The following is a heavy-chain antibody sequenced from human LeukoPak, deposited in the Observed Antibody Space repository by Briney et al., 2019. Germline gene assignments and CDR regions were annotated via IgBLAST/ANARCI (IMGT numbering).Heavy chain of an antibody. CDR3: ARGSLITGTPKGDDAFDI. CDR1: GYTFTGYY. CDR2: INPNSGGT. J-gene: IGHJ3*02. Sequence: ASVKVSCTASGYTFTGYYMHWVRQAPGQGLEWMGWINPNSGGTNYAQKFQGRVTMTRDTSISTAYMELSRLRSDDTAVYYCARGSLITGTPKGDDAFDIWGQGTMVTVSS. V-gene: IGHV1-2*02. D-gene: IGHD1-7*01.